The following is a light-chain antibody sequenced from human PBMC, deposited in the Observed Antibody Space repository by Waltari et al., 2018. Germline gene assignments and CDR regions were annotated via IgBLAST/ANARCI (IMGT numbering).Light chain of an antibody. J-gene: IGKJ1*01. CDR3: QQYQTDPWT. V-gene: IGKV1-5*03. Sequence: DIQMTQSPSTLSASVVDRVTNTCRASQSIGYLLAWYQQKPGKVPKLKIYKASNLESGVPSRFSVSGSGTDFSLTINGLLPDDFATYYCQQYQTDPWTFGQGTKVEVK. CDR2: KAS. CDR1: QSIGYL.